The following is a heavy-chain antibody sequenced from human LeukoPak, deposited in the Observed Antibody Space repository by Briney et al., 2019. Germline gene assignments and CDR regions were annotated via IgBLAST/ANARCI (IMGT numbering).Heavy chain of an antibody. D-gene: IGHD1/OR15-1a*01. CDR3: ASQTRGAFDI. Sequence: PGGSLRLSCAASGFTFSSYAMHWVRQAPGKGLEYVSAISSNGGSTYYANSVKGRFTISRDNSKNTLYLQMGSLRAEDMAVYYCASQTRGAFDIWGQGTMVTVSS. V-gene: IGHV3-64*01. J-gene: IGHJ3*02. CDR2: ISSNGGST. CDR1: GFTFSSYA.